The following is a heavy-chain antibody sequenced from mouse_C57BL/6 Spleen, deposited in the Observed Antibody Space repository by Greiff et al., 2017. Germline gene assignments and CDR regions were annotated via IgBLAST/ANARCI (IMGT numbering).Heavy chain of an antibody. V-gene: IGHV1-59*01. Sequence: QVQLQQSGAELVRPGTSVKLSCKASGYTFTSYWMHWVKQRPGQGLEWIGVIDPSDSYTNYNQKFKGKATLTVDTSSSTAYMQLSSLTSEDSAVYYCARSGYEYYAMDYWGQGTSVTVSS. J-gene: IGHJ4*01. CDR2: IDPSDSYT. CDR3: ARSGYEYYAMDY. CDR1: GYTFTSYW. D-gene: IGHD2-2*01.